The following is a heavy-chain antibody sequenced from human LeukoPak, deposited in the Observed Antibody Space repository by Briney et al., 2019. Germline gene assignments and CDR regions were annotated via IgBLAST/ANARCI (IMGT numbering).Heavy chain of an antibody. J-gene: IGHJ3*02. V-gene: IGHV4-59*01. CDR3: ARDFRAGGDAFDI. CDR2: IYYSGST. CDR1: GGSISSYY. Sequence: SETLSLTCTVSGGSISSYYWSWIRQPPGKGLEWIGYIYYSGSTNYNPSLKSRVTISVDTSKNQFSLKLSSVTAADTAVYYCARDFRAGGDAFDIWGQGTMVTVSS.